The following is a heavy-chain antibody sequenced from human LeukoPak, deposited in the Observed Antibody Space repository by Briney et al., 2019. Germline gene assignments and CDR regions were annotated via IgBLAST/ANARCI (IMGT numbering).Heavy chain of an antibody. V-gene: IGHV3-30*03. Sequence: GRSLRLSCAASGFTFSSYGMHWVRQAPGKGLEWVAVISYDGSNKYYADSVKGRFTISRDNSKNTLYLQMNSLRAEDTAVYYCARKSYYYDSSGYYVAYFDYWGQGTLVTVSS. J-gene: IGHJ4*02. CDR3: ARKSYYYDSSGYYVAYFDY. CDR2: ISYDGSNK. CDR1: GFTFSSYG. D-gene: IGHD3-22*01.